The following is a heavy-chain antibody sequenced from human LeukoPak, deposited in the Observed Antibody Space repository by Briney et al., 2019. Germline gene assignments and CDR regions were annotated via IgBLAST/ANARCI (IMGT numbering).Heavy chain of an antibody. CDR1: GGSISSYS. CDR2: IYYSGSA. D-gene: IGHD2-15*01. V-gene: IGHV4-59*01. Sequence: SKTLSLTCTVSGGSISSYSWSWIRQPPGKGLEWIGYIYYSGSANYNPSLQSRVTISVDTSKNQFSLKLSSVTAADTAVYYCARGPNGWWLRDGYYYYMDVWGKGTTVTVSS. J-gene: IGHJ6*03. CDR3: ARGPNGWWLRDGYYYYMDV.